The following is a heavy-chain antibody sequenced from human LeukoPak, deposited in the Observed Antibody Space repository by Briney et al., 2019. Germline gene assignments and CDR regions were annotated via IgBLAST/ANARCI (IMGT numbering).Heavy chain of an antibody. CDR2: IYYSGST. D-gene: IGHD3-10*01. V-gene: IGHV4-31*03. CDR1: GGSISGGPYY. CDR3: ARTMVRGGAATYLIEY. J-gene: IGHJ4*02. Sequence: SGTLSLTCTVSGGSISGGPYYWNWVRQHPGKGLEWIGYIYYSGSTYYNPSLKSRVTISTDTSKNQFSLKLSSATAADTAVYYCARTMVRGGAATYLIEYWGQGTLVTVSS.